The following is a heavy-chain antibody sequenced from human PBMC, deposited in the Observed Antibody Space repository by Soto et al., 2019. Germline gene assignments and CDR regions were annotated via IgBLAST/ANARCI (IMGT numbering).Heavy chain of an antibody. Sequence: EVQLLESGGGLVQPGGSLRLSCAASGFTFSSYAMSWVRQAPGKGLEWVSAISGSGGSTYYADSVKGRVTISRDNSKNTLYLQMNSLRAEDTAVYYCAKDLGYSSSWFDYWGQGTLVTVSS. D-gene: IGHD6-13*01. V-gene: IGHV3-23*01. J-gene: IGHJ4*02. CDR1: GFTFSSYA. CDR2: ISGSGGST. CDR3: AKDLGYSSSWFDY.